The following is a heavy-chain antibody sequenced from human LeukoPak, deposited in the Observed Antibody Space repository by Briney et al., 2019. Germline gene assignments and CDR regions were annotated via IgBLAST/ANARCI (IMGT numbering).Heavy chain of an antibody. CDR3: ARRGAGGALAY. V-gene: IGHV4-59*01. Sequence: SETLSLTCTVSGASISSYYWSWIRQPPGKGLEWIGYIYYSGSTNSNHSLKSRVTISVDTSKNQFSLSLASVTAADPAVYDCARRGAGGALAYWGQGTRAPAPS. J-gene: IGHJ4*02. D-gene: IGHD3-10*01. CDR2: IYYSGST. CDR1: GASISSYY.